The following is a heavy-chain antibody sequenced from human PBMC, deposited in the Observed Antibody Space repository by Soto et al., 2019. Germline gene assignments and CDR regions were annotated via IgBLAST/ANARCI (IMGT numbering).Heavy chain of an antibody. D-gene: IGHD3-22*01. CDR3: ARDLDYYDSSCSRYTARNNY. Sequence: QVQLVQSGAEVKKPGSSVKVSCKASGGTFSSYAISWVRQAPGQGLEWMGGINPIFGTANYAQKFQGRVTITADKSTSTAYMGLSSMRSEETAVYSFARDLDYYDSSCSRYTARNNYWGQGTLVTVSS. J-gene: IGHJ4*02. CDR2: INPIFGTA. V-gene: IGHV1-69*14. CDR1: GGTFSSYA.